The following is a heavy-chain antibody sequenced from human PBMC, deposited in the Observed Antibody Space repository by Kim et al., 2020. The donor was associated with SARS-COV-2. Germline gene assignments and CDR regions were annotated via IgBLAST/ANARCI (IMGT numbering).Heavy chain of an antibody. CDR2: ISGSGGST. CDR1: GFTFSSYA. D-gene: IGHD6-13*01. V-gene: IGHV3-23*01. CDR3: AKVPPFRQQQLRVGLNWFDP. Sequence: GGSLRLSCAASGFTFSSYAMSWVRQAPGKGLEWVSAISGSGGSTYYADSVKGRFTISRDNSKNTLYLQMNSLRAEDTAVYYCAKVPPFRQQQLRVGLNWFDPWGQGTLVTVSS. J-gene: IGHJ5*02.